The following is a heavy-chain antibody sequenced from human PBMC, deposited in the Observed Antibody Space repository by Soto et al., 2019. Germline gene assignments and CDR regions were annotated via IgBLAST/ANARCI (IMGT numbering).Heavy chain of an antibody. D-gene: IGHD3-22*01. J-gene: IGHJ6*02. CDR2: ISSSTSYI. V-gene: IGHV3-21*01. CDR3: ARVVDYYDPYYYYGMDV. Sequence: EVQLVESGGGLVKPGGSLRLSCAASGFTFSSYSMNWVRQAPGKGLEWVSSISSSTSYIYYADSVKGRFTISRDNAKNSLYLQMNSLRAEETAVYYCARVVDYYDPYYYYGMDVWGQETTVTVSS. CDR1: GFTFSSYS.